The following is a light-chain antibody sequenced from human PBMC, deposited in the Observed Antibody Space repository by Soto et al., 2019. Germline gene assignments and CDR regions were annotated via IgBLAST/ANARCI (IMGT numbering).Light chain of an antibody. CDR1: QSVSSSS. CDR3: QQSYSTTWT. V-gene: IGKV3-20*01. CDR2: GAS. J-gene: IGKJ1*01. Sequence: EIVLTQSPGTLSLSPGERATLSCRASQSVSSSSLAWYQQNPGQAPRLLIYGASNRATGIPDRFSGSGSGTDFSLTISSLQPEHFATYSCQQSYSTTWTFGQGTKVEIK.